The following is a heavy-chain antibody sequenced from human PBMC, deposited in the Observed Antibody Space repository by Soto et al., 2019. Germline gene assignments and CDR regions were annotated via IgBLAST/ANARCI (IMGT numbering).Heavy chain of an antibody. Sequence: AGGSLRLSCVAPDFSFTHHAMTWVRLPPGKGLQWVAALSHDGGNIYYRDSVRGRFTISRDNSKNTLYLQMHSLKAEDTAVYYCASWGTVAAAGPDFDYWGQGTLVTVSS. D-gene: IGHD6-13*01. V-gene: IGHV3-23*01. CDR3: ASWGTVAAAGPDFDY. CDR2: LSHDGGNI. J-gene: IGHJ4*02. CDR1: DFSFTHHA.